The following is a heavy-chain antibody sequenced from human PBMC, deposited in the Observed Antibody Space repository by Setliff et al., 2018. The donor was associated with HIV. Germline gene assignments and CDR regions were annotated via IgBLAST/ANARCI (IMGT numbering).Heavy chain of an antibody. CDR3: ARRRYYYDSSGLFDY. J-gene: IGHJ4*02. CDR1: GGSISSSSYY. CDR2: IYYSGST. V-gene: IGHV4-39*01. D-gene: IGHD3-22*01. Sequence: SEPLSLTCTVSGGSISSSSYYWGWIRQPPGKGLEWIGSIYYSGSTYYNPSLKSRVTISVDTSKNQFSLKLSSVTAADTAVYYCARRRYYYDSSGLFDYWGQGTLVTVSS.